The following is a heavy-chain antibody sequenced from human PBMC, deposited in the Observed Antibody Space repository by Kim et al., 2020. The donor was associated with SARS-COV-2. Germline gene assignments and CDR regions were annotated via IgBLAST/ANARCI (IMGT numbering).Heavy chain of an antibody. CDR1: GFIFKNFV. Sequence: GGSLRLSCAASGFIFKNFVMNWVRRAPGKGLEWVSSSSGSGLTTYYSDSVKGRFTISRDNSKNTLYLQMDSLGVEDTAVYFCARHDAVHTPPFFDFWGQG. D-gene: IGHD2-2*02. CDR2: SSGSGLTT. J-gene: IGHJ4*02. V-gene: IGHV3-23*01. CDR3: ARHDAVHTPPFFDF.